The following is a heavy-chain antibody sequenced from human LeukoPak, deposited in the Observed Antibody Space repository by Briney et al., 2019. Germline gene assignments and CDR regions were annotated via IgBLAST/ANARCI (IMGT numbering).Heavy chain of an antibody. J-gene: IGHJ5*02. CDR3: ARGPYCSGGSCYSGWFDP. Sequence: ASVKVSCKASGYTFTSYGISWVRQAPGQRLEWMGWISAYNGKTNHAQKLQGRVTMTTDTSTSTAYMELRSLRSDDTAVYYCARGPYCSGGSCYSGWFDPWGQGTLVTVSS. CDR1: GYTFTSYG. CDR2: ISAYNGKT. V-gene: IGHV1-18*01. D-gene: IGHD2-15*01.